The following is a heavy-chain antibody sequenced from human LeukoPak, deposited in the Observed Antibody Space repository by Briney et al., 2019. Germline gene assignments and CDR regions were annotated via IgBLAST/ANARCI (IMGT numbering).Heavy chain of an antibody. CDR1: GFTFSTYA. CDR2: ISGSATNT. J-gene: IGHJ4*02. D-gene: IGHD3-10*01. CDR3: ARVPSYYDSGSRNFDY. Sequence: GGSLRLSCAASGFTFSTYAMSWVRQAPGKGLEWVAAISGSATNTYYADSVKGRFTVSRDNSKTSLYLQMNSLRDEDTAVYYCARVPSYYDSGSRNFDYWGQGTLVTVSS. V-gene: IGHV3-23*01.